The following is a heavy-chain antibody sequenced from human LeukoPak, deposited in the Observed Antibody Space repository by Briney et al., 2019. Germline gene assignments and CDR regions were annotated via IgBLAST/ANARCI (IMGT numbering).Heavy chain of an antibody. Sequence: SVKVSCKASGGTFSSYAISWVRQAPGQGLEWMGGIIPIFGTANYTQKFQGRVTITTDESTSTAYMELSSLRSEDTAVYYCARAATSTINYYYYMDVWGKGTTVTVSS. CDR2: IIPIFGTA. J-gene: IGHJ6*03. CDR1: GGTFSSYA. D-gene: IGHD5-24*01. V-gene: IGHV1-69*05. CDR3: ARAATSTINYYYYMDV.